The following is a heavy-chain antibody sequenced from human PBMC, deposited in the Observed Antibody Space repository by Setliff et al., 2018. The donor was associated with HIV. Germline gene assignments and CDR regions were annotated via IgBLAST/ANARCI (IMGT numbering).Heavy chain of an antibody. Sequence: SVKVSCKASGGTFKNLAISWVRQAPGQGLEWMGGVIPSFATANYAQKFQGRITITADELTSTVYMDLNSLKSGDSAVYYCANPHDGGAFDVWGQGTAVTVSS. CDR3: ANPHDGGAFDV. V-gene: IGHV1-69*13. J-gene: IGHJ3*01. CDR2: VIPSFATA. D-gene: IGHD1-1*01. CDR1: GGTFKNLA.